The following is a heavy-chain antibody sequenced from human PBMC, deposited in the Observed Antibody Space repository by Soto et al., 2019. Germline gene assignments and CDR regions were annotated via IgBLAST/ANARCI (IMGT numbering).Heavy chain of an antibody. Sequence: ASEKVSCKASGYTFTSYDINWVRQATGQGLEWMGWMNPNSGNTGYAQKFQGRVTMTRNTSISTAYMELSSLRSEDTAVYYCARGSEYNWNYEGGPFGSWGQGTLVGVSS. CDR1: GYTFTSYD. CDR3: ARGSEYNWNYEGGPFGS. V-gene: IGHV1-8*01. D-gene: IGHD1-7*01. CDR2: MNPNSGNT. J-gene: IGHJ5*02.